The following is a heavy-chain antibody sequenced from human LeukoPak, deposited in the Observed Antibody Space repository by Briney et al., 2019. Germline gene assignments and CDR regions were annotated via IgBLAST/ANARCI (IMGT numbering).Heavy chain of an antibody. Sequence: GGSLRLSCAASTFIFRNFAMSWVRRAPGKGLEWVSSIGGGGSGTNYADSVKGRFTISRDNSKNTLYLEMNSLRVDDTAVYYCAKSLGSGGYRAFDMWGQGTMVSVSS. J-gene: IGHJ3*02. V-gene: IGHV3-23*01. D-gene: IGHD3-10*01. CDR3: AKSLGSGGYRAFDM. CDR1: TFIFRNFA. CDR2: IGGGGSGT.